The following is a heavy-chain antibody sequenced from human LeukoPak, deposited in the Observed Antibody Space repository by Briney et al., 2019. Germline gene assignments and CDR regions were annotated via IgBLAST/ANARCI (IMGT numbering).Heavy chain of an antibody. D-gene: IGHD4/OR15-4a*01. Sequence: PETLSLTCAVYGGSFSGYYWSWIRQPPGKGLEWIGEINHSGSTNYNPSLKSRVTISVDTSKNQFSLKLRSVTAADTAIYYCTMSPPRGAWFDPWGQGTLVTVSS. V-gene: IGHV4-34*01. CDR2: INHSGST. CDR3: TMSPPRGAWFDP. J-gene: IGHJ5*02. CDR1: GGSFSGYY.